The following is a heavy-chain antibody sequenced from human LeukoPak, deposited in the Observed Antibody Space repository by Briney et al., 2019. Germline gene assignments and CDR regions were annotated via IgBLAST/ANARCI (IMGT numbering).Heavy chain of an antibody. Sequence: GGSLRLSCAASGFTFSSYSMNWVRQAPGKGLEWVSYISKTSSYIYYADSLKGRFTISRDNARNSVSLEMHSLRVEDTAVYYCAREGWGGDYYNGMDVWGQGTAVTVSS. V-gene: IGHV3-21*04. J-gene: IGHJ6*02. CDR3: AREGWGGDYYNGMDV. CDR2: ISKTSSYI. D-gene: IGHD3-16*01. CDR1: GFTFSSYS.